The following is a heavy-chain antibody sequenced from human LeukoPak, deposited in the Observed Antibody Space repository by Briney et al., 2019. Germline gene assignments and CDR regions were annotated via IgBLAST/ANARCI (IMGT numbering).Heavy chain of an antibody. CDR3: AHKLLNYDILTGYLTHAFDI. J-gene: IGHJ3*02. D-gene: IGHD3-9*01. CDR1: GFSLSTSGVG. CDR2: IYWNDDK. Sequence: SGPTLVNPTQTLTLTCTFSGFSLSTSGVGVGWIRQPPGKALEWLALIYWNDDKRYSPSLKSRPTITKDTSKNQVVLTMTNMDPVDTATYYCAHKLLNYDILTGYLTHAFDIWGQGTMVTVSS. V-gene: IGHV2-5*01.